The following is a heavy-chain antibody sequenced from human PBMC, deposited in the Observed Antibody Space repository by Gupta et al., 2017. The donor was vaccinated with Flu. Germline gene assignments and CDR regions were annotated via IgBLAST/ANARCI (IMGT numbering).Heavy chain of an antibody. J-gene: IGHJ4*02. CDR3: ARDRGNLGGTCDS. D-gene: IGHD3-16*01. V-gene: IGHV3-48*03. CDR2: ISRSGTTA. Sequence: VRQAPGKGLEWLSYISRSGTTAYYADSVKGRFTISRDNAKNSLDLQLNSLRVEDTAVYYCARDRGNLGGTCDSWGQGTLVTVSS.